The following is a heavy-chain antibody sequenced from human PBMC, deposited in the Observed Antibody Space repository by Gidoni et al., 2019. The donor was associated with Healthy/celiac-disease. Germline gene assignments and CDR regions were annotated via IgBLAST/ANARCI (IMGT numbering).Heavy chain of an antibody. CDR2: ISGSGGST. CDR3: AKALGTYYYGSSGYFDFSY. J-gene: IGHJ4*02. D-gene: IGHD3-22*01. CDR1: GFTFSSYA. Sequence: EVQLLESGGGLVQPGGSLRLSCAASGFTFSSYAMSWVRQAPGKGLEWVSAISGSGGSTYYADSVKGRFTISRDNSKNTLYLQMNSLRAEDTAVYYCAKALGTYYYGSSGYFDFSYWGQGTLVTVSS. V-gene: IGHV3-23*01.